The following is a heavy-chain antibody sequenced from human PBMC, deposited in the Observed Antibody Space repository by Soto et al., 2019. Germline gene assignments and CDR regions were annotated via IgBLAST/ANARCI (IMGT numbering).Heavy chain of an antibody. CDR3: ARKVRDYNFDY. CDR2: INPDTGAT. V-gene: IGHV1-2*02. D-gene: IGHD4-4*01. CDR1: GYTFSHYY. Sequence: QVQLAQSGAEVKEPGASVKVSCKASGYTFSHYYMHWVRQAPGQGLEWMGWINPDTGATKYAQKNEGRVTMTRDTSISTAYLEVTGLRSDDTAVFYCARKVRDYNFDYWGQGTLVTVST. J-gene: IGHJ4*02.